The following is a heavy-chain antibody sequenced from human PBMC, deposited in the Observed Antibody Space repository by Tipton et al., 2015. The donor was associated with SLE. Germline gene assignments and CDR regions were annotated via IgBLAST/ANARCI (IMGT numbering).Heavy chain of an antibody. V-gene: IGHV3-15*01. CDR2: IKSKTDGGTA. Sequence: SLRLSCAVSELTFTNAWMRWVRQAPGKGREWVGRIKSKTDGGTADHAAPVKGRFSISSDDSKNTLYLEMNSLRAEDTAVYYCTKVRDPSSWSLDYWGQGTLVTVSS. D-gene: IGHD6-13*01. CDR1: ELTFTNAW. CDR3: TKVRDPSSWSLDY. J-gene: IGHJ4*02.